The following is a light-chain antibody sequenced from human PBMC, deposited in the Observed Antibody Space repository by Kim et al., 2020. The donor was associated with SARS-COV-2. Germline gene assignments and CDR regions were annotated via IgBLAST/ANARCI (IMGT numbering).Light chain of an antibody. CDR1: QSIRNF. J-gene: IGKJ5*01. CDR2: GSS. V-gene: IGKV3-20*01. CDR3: QHSDSSPGVT. Sequence: MVLTQAPGILSLSPGERAIFSCRDSQSIRNFLAWFQHKPSQTPRLLIDGSSSRATGIPDRFSGSGSGTGFSLTISRLEAEDFAVYYCQHSDSSPGVTFRQGARLEIK.